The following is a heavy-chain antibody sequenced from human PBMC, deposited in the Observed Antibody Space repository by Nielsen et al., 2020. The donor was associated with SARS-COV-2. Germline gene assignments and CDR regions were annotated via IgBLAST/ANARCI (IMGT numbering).Heavy chain of an antibody. CDR3: AREVVVVVAATPGFDY. CDR1: GYTFTSYY. D-gene: IGHD2-15*01. CDR2: INPSGGST. V-gene: IGHV1-46*01. Sequence: ASVKVSCKASGYTFTSYYMHWVRQAPGQGLEWMGIINPSGGSTSYAQKFQGRVTMTRDTSTSTVYMELSSLRSEDTAVYYCAREVVVVVAATPGFDYWGQGTLVTVSS. J-gene: IGHJ4*02.